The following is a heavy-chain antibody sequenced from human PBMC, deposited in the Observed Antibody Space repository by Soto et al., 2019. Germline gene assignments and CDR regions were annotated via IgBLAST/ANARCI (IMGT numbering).Heavy chain of an antibody. J-gene: IGHJ5*02. CDR2: IHGGGAST. CDR1: GFSFRKYA. V-gene: IGHV3-23*01. D-gene: IGHD6-19*01. CDR3: AKDAVAGNWEWDWFVP. Sequence: EEQLLESGGGLVQPGGSLRLSCAASGFSFRKYAMRWLRQAPGKRLELVSSIHGGGASTYYAASVKGRFTVSRVDSKEAIYLQMGSLRVDDTAVYYCAKDAVAGNWEWDWFVPFGQETLVTLSS.